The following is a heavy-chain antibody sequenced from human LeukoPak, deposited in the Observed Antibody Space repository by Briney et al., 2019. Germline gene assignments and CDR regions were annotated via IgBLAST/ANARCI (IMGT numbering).Heavy chain of an antibody. Sequence: ASVKVSCKASGYTFTSYGISWVRQAPGQGLEWMGWISAYNGNTNYAQKLQGRVTMTTDTSTSTAYMELRSLRSDDTAVYYCARDRGDIVVVVAATPNYYFDYWGQGTLVTVSS. CDR2: ISAYNGNT. CDR1: GYTFTSYG. D-gene: IGHD2-15*01. V-gene: IGHV1-18*01. J-gene: IGHJ4*02. CDR3: ARDRGDIVVVVAATPNYYFDY.